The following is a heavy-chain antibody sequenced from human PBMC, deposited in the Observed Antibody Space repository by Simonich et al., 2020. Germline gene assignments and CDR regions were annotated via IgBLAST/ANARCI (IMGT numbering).Heavy chain of an antibody. CDR2: IKQDGSEK. V-gene: IGHV3-7*01. CDR3: ARFRGRYFDWLFDY. CDR1: GFTFSSYW. J-gene: IGHJ4*02. D-gene: IGHD3-9*01. Sequence: EVQLVESGGGLVQPGGSLRLSCAASGFTFSSYWMSWVRQAPGKGREGVANIKQDGSEKYYVDSGKGRFTISRDNAKNSLYLQMNSLRAEDTAVYYCARFRGRYFDWLFDYWGQGTLVTVSS.